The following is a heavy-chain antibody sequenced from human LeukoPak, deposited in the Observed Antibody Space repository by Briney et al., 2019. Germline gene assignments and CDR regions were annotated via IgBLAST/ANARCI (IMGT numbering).Heavy chain of an antibody. J-gene: IGHJ4*02. CDR3: AKLETRGYQGNEY. CDR2: ISNGGSNS. D-gene: IGHD2-2*01. V-gene: IGHV3-30*18. Sequence: GGSLRLSCAASGFTFSSHAMHWVRQAPGKGLEWVAVISNGGSNSYYADSVKGRFTISRDNSKNTLYLQMNSLRPEDTAVYYCAKLETRGYQGNEYWGQGTLVTVSS. CDR1: GFTFSSHA.